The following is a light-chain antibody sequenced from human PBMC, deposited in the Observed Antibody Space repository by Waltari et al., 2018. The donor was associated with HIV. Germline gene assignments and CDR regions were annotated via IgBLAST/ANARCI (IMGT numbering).Light chain of an antibody. CDR3: QQYNSGWT. J-gene: IGKJ1*01. V-gene: IGKV1-5*03. CDR2: EAS. Sequence: IQMTQSPSTLSPSVGDRVTITCRASQSVSKLAWYQQKPGKAPKLLIYEASSLETGVPSRFGGSGSGTEFTLTISSLQPDDFATYYCQQYNSGWTFGQGTKVEIK. CDR1: QSVSK.